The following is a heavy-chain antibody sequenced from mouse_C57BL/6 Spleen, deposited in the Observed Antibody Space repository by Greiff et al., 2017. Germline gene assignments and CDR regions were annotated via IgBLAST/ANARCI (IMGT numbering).Heavy chain of an antibody. V-gene: IGHV8-5*01. D-gene: IGHD1-1*01. CDR3: AQIAKNYCAWFAY. CDR2: IWWNDDK. CDR1: GFSLSTSNTG. Sequence: QVQLKESGPGILQPSQTLSLTCSFSGFSLSTSNTGIGWIRQPSGKGLEWLAHIWWNDDKYYNPSLKSPLTISKDTSNTQLFRKSTSVDTADTATYYGAQIAKNYCAWFAYWGQGTLVTVSA. J-gene: IGHJ3*01.